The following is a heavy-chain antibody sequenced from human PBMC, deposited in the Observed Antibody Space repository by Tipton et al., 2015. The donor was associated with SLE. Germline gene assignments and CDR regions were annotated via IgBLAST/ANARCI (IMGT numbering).Heavy chain of an antibody. CDR3: AKGYGGGYYFDY. D-gene: IGHD5-12*01. CDR2: ISGSGSYT. Sequence: SLRLSCAASGFSFSTHAMAWVRQAPGKGREWVSDISGSGSYTYYADSVKGRFTIARDNAKNTLSLQMNNLRPEDTAIYYCAKGYGGGYYFDYWGQGTLVTVSS. CDR1: GFSFSTHA. V-gene: IGHV3-23*01. J-gene: IGHJ4*02.